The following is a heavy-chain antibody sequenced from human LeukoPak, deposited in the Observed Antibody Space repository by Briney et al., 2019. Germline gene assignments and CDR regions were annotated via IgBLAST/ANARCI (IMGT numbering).Heavy chain of an antibody. D-gene: IGHD3-10*01. V-gene: IGHV1-18*01. CDR3: ARYRSGSYYYYYGMDV. J-gene: IGHJ6*02. CDR1: GYTFTSYG. Sequence: GASVKVSCKASGYTFTSYGISWVRQAPGQGLEWMGWISAYNGNTNYAQKLQGRVTMTTDTSTSTAYMELRSLRSDDTAVYYCARYRSGSYYYYYGMDVWGQGTTVTVSS. CDR2: ISAYNGNT.